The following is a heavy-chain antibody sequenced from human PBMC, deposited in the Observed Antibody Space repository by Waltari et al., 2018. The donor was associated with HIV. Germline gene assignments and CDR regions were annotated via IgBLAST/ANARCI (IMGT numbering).Heavy chain of an antibody. CDR2: INSDGSST. CDR3: ARVVNWNYNP. D-gene: IGHD1-7*01. V-gene: IGHV3-74*01. Sequence: EVQLVESGGGLVKPGGSRRPPCPASGFPFSTYWIHRVRQAPGKGLVWVSRINSDGSSTSYADSVKGRFTISRDNAKNTLYLQMNSLRAEDTAVYYCARVVNWNYNPWGQGTLVTVSS. J-gene: IGHJ5*02. CDR1: GFPFSTYW.